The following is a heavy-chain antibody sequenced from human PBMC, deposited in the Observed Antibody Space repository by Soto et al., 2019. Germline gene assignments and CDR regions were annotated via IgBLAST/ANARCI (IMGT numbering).Heavy chain of an antibody. CDR3: AKGDVHSSGWFLPFGYYYGMDV. CDR1: GFTFSSYG. CDR2: ISYDGSNK. D-gene: IGHD6-19*01. V-gene: IGHV3-30*18. J-gene: IGHJ6*02. Sequence: GGSLRLACAASGFTFSSYGMHWVRQAPGKGLEWVAVISYDGSNKYYADSVKGRFTISRDNSKNTLYLQMNSLRAEDTAVYYCAKGDVHSSGWFLPFGYYYGMDVWGQGTTVTVSS.